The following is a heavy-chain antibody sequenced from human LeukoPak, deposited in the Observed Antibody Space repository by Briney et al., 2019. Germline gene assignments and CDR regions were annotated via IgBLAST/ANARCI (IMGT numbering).Heavy chain of an antibody. J-gene: IGHJ4*02. D-gene: IGHD6-19*01. CDR2: ISSSSSYI. Sequence: PGGSLRLSCAASGFTFSSYSMNWVRQAPGKGLEWVSSISSSSSYIYYADSVKGRFTISRDNAKNSLYLQMNSLRAEDTAVYYCARDTLLPQYGYSSGWYDYWGQGTLVTVSS. V-gene: IGHV3-21*01. CDR1: GFTFSSYS. CDR3: ARDTLLPQYGYSSGWYDY.